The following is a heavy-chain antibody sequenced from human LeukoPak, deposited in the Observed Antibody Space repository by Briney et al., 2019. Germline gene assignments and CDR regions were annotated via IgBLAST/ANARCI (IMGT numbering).Heavy chain of an antibody. CDR2: IYTSGST. J-gene: IGHJ3*02. CDR1: GGSISSGSYY. CDR3: ARDGNYDILTTFDI. Sequence: SETGSLTCTVSGGSISSGSYYWCWIRQPAGKGLEWIGRIYTSGSTNYNPSLKSRVTISVDTSKNQFSLKLSSVTAADTAVYYCARDGNYDILTTFDIWGQGTMVTVSS. D-gene: IGHD3-9*01. V-gene: IGHV4-61*02.